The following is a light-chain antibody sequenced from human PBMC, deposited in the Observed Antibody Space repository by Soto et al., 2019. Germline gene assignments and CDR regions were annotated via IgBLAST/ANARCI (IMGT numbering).Light chain of an antibody. V-gene: IGKV3-15*01. CDR3: QQFNIWPYT. J-gene: IGKJ2*01. Sequence: EIVMTQSPATLSVSPGERATLSCRASQSISSNLAWYQQKRGQAPSVLIYGASTRATGIPARFSGSGSGTEFTLTISSLQSEDFAVYYCQQFNIWPYTFGQGTKLEIK. CDR2: GAS. CDR1: QSISSN.